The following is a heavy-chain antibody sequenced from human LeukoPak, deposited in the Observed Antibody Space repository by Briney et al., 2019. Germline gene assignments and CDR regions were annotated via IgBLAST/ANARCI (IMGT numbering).Heavy chain of an antibody. D-gene: IGHD3-16*01. J-gene: IGHJ4*02. V-gene: IGHV3-48*01. CDR1: GFSFSSNS. CDR3: ARLRYDFVWGSYDY. Sequence: PGGSLRLSCAASGFSFSSNSMNWVRQAPGKGLDWVSYISSSSSTIYYADSVKGRFTISRDNAKNSLYLQMNSLRAEDTAVYYCARLRYDFVWGSYDYWGQGTLVTVSS. CDR2: ISSSSSTI.